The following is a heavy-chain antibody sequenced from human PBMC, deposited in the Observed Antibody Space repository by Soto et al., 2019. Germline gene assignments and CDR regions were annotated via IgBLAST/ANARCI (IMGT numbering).Heavy chain of an antibody. V-gene: IGHV3-30-3*01. CDR2: ISYDGSNK. CDR1: GFTFSSYA. CDR3: TRTDDFWSGSMPY. J-gene: IGHJ4*02. Sequence: GSLRLSCAASGFTFSSYAMHWVRQAPGKGLEWVAVISYDGSNKYYADSVKGRFTISRDNSKNTLYLQMNSLRAEDTAVYYCTRTDDFWSGSMPYWGQGTLVTVSS. D-gene: IGHD3-3*01.